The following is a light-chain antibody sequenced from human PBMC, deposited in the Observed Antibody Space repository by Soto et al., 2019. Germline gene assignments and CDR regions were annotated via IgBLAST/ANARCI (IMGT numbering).Light chain of an antibody. J-gene: IGKJ4*01. Sequence: AIPLTQSPSSLSASVGDRVTITCRASQGISSALAWYQQKPGNAPNLLIYDASTLESGVPSRFSGSGSGTDFTLTISSLQPEDFATYSCQQFNNYFLTFGGGTKVEIK. V-gene: IGKV1D-13*01. CDR3: QQFNNYFLT. CDR1: QGISSA. CDR2: DAS.